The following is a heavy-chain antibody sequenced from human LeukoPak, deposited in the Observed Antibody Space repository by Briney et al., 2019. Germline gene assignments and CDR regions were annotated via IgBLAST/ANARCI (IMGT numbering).Heavy chain of an antibody. CDR3: AKGTDLYSSGWY. CDR1: GFTFSTYG. J-gene: IGHJ4*02. Sequence: GGSLRLSCAASGFTFSTYGMNWVRQAPRKGLEWVSAISGSGGSTYYADSVKGRFTISRDNSKNTLYLQMNSLRAEDTAVYYCAKGTDLYSSGWYWGQGTLVTVSS. CDR2: ISGSGGST. D-gene: IGHD6-19*01. V-gene: IGHV3-23*01.